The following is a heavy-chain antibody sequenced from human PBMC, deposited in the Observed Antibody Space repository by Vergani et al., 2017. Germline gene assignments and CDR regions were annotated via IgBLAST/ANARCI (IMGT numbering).Heavy chain of an antibody. J-gene: IGHJ4*02. CDR1: GFTFSNFG. CDR2: ICKDGSNT. D-gene: IGHD1-1*01. Sequence: QVQLVESAGGVVQPGGSLRLSCAASGFTFSNFGMHWIRQAPGKGLEWVAYICKDGSNTRYRDSVKGRFTVSRDNSKDILYLQMDSLRSEDTALYYCAKYMRDNTDGLPDSWGTGTLVIVSS. CDR3: AKYMRDNTDGLPDS. V-gene: IGHV3-30*02.